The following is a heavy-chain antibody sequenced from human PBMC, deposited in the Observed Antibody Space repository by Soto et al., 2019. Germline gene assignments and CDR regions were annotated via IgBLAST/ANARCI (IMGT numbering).Heavy chain of an antibody. CDR2: IGRSGSTI. CDR1: GFTFSDYY. Sequence: GGSLRLSCAASGFTFSDYYMSWIRQAPGKGLEWVSYIGRSGSTIYYADPVKGRFTISRDNAKNSLYLQMNSLRAEDTAVYFCAREGRSTAYLDSWGQGSLVTVSS. CDR3: AREGRSTAYLDS. V-gene: IGHV3-11*01. D-gene: IGHD2-21*02. J-gene: IGHJ4*02.